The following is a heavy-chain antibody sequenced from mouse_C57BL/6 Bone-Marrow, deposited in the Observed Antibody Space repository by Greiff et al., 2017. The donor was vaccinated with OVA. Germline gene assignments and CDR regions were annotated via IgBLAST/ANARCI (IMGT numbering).Heavy chain of an antibody. D-gene: IGHD2-2*01. CDR2: IHPNSGST. Sequence: QVQLKQPGAELVKPGASVKLSCKASGYTFTSYWMHWVKQRPGRGLEWIGMIHPNSGSTNYNEKFKSKATLTVDKSSSTAYMQLSSLTAEDSAVEYCAGGYDAEGYWGQGTTLTVSS. J-gene: IGHJ2*01. CDR1: GYTFTSYW. CDR3: AGGYDAEGY. V-gene: IGHV1-64*01.